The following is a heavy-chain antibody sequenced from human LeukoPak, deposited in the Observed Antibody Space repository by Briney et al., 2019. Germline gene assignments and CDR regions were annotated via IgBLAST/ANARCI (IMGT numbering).Heavy chain of an antibody. CDR2: IYHSGST. Sequence: SETLSLTCTVSGYSISGHNYWGWIRQPPGKGLEWIGTIYHSGSTYYNPSLKSRVTISVDTSKNQFSLKLSSVTAADTAVYYCARFPRYWGQGILVTVSS. V-gene: IGHV4-38-2*02. D-gene: IGHD6-6*01. CDR3: ARFPRY. J-gene: IGHJ4*02. CDR1: GYSISGHNY.